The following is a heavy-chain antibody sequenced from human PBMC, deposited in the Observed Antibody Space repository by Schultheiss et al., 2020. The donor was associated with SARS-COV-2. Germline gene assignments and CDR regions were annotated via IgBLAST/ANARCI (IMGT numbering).Heavy chain of an antibody. Sequence: SETLSLTCAVSGGSISSGGYSWSWIRQPPGKGLEWIGYISYSGSTNYNPSLKSRVTISVDTSKNQFSLKLSSVTAADTAVYYCARGRTEFDYWGQGTLVTVSS. J-gene: IGHJ4*02. CDR2: ISYSGST. CDR1: GGSISSGGYS. CDR3: ARGRTEFDY. V-gene: IGHV4-61*08. D-gene: IGHD2-2*01.